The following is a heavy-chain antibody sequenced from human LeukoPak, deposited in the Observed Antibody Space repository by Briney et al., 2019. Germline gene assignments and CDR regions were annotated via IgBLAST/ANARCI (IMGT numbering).Heavy chain of an antibody. J-gene: IGHJ4*02. CDR3: AREGDYGDPLYYFDY. V-gene: IGHV4-38-2*02. CDR1: GYSISSGYY. Sequence: PSETLSLTCAVSGYSISSGYYWGWIRQPPGKGLEWIGSIYHSGSTYYNPSLKSRVTISVDTSKNQFSLKLSPVTAADTAVYYCAREGDYGDPLYYFDYWGQGTLVTVSS. CDR2: IYHSGST. D-gene: IGHD4-17*01.